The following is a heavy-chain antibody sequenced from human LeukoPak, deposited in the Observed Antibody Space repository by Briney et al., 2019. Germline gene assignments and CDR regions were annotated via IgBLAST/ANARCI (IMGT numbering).Heavy chain of an antibody. Sequence: PSQTLSLTCTVSDGSISSGGYYWSWIRQPPGKGLEWIGYIYHSGSTYYNPSLKSRVTISVDTSKNQFSLKLSSVTAADTAVYYCARRPIVVVPAAIGYYYYMDVWGKGTTVTVSS. CDR2: IYHSGST. V-gene: IGHV4-30-2*03. J-gene: IGHJ6*03. CDR1: DGSISSGGYY. D-gene: IGHD2-2*02. CDR3: ARRPIVVVPAAIGYYYYMDV.